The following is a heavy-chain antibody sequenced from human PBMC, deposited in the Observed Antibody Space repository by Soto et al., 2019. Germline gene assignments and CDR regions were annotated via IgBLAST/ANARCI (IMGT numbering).Heavy chain of an antibody. CDR1: GFTFSSYS. CDR2: ISSSSSTI. Sequence: GGSLRLSCAASGFTFSSYSMNWVRQAPGKGLEWVSYISSSSSTIYYADSVKGRFTISRDNAKNSLYLQMNSLRAEDTSVYYCARGSNYYYDSSGYLDYWGQGTLVTSPQ. V-gene: IGHV3-48*01. CDR3: ARGSNYYYDSSGYLDY. D-gene: IGHD3-22*01. J-gene: IGHJ4*02.